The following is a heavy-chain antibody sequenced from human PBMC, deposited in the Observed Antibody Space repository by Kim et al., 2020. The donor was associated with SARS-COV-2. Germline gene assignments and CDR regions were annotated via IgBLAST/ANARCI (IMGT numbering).Heavy chain of an antibody. CDR3: AREVPSQPDSHIVVVTAYHDAFDI. CDR2: ISSSSSYI. Sequence: GGSLRLSCAASGFTFSSYSMNWVRQAPGKGLEWVSSISSSSSYIYYADSVKGRFTISRDNAKNSLYLQMNSLRAEDTAVYYCAREVPSQPDSHIVVVTAYHDAFDIWGQGTMVTVSS. CDR1: GFTFSSYS. J-gene: IGHJ3*02. D-gene: IGHD2-21*02. V-gene: IGHV3-21*01.